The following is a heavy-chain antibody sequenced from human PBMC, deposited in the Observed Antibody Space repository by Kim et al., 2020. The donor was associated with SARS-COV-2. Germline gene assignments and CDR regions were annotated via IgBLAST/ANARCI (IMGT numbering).Heavy chain of an antibody. CDR3: TEDLLPRRAWH. Sequence: SLRLSCLGSGSTLYDHARHWVRQVPGKGLEWVSGINGNSKYIDYAASVMGRFTSPRYNSKNSLYLQINCQKPKDRALSYCTEDLLPRRAWHRGQAAL. V-gene: IGHV3-9*01. CDR1: GSTLYDHA. D-gene: IGHD2-15*01. J-gene: IGHJ1*01. CDR2: INGNSKYI.